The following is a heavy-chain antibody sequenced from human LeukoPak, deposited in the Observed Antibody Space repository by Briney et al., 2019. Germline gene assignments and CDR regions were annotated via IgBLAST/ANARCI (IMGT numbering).Heavy chain of an antibody. CDR1: GFTFSSYA. CDR2: ISGSGGST. V-gene: IGHV3-23*01. D-gene: IGHD1-26*01. J-gene: IGHJ3*02. CDR3: ARDHELLRAFDI. Sequence: GGSLRLSCAASGFTFSSYAMSWVRQAPGKGLEWVSAISGSGGSTYYADSVKGRFTISRDNSKNTLYLQMNSLRAEDTAVYYCARDHELLRAFDIWGQGTMVTVSS.